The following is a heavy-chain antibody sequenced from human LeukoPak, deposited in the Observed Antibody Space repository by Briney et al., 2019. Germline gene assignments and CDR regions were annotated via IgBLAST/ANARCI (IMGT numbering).Heavy chain of an antibody. J-gene: IGHJ3*02. CDR1: GYTFTGYY. D-gene: IGHD3-22*01. V-gene: IGHV1-2*02. CDR2: INPNSGGT. CDR3: ATGYYDSSGYAFDI. Sequence: GASVKVSCKASGYTFTGYYMHWVRQAPGQGLEWMGWINPNSGGTNYAQKFQGRVTMTRDTSISTAYMELSRLRSDDTAVYYCATGYYDSSGYAFDIWGQGTMVTVSS.